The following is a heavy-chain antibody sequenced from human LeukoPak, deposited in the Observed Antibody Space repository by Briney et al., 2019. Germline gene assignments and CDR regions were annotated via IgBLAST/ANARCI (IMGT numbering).Heavy chain of an antibody. CDR2: INPNGGSA. CDR1: GYTFPNYH. D-gene: IGHD3-3*01. Sequence: ASVKVYCKASGYTFPNYHIHWVRQAPGQGLEWLGIINPNGGSASYAQRFQGRVTMTRDTSTTTVYMELTSLRSDDTAVYYCAREWASYYDFWSGYPNNWFDPWGQGTLVTVSS. V-gene: IGHV1-46*01. CDR3: AREWASYYDFWSGYPNNWFDP. J-gene: IGHJ5*02.